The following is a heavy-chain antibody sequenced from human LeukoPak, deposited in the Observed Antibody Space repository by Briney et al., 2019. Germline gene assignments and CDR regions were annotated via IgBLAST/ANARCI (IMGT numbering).Heavy chain of an antibody. J-gene: IGHJ4*02. Sequence: GGSLRLSCTVSGFSINTFEMNWVCQAPGKGLEWVSQIISSGSAIYYADSVKGRFTLSRDNAKNSLYLQMSSLRVEDTAVYYCARRFDSWGQGTLVTVSS. CDR2: IISSGSAI. CDR1: GFSINTFE. V-gene: IGHV3-48*03. CDR3: ARRFDS.